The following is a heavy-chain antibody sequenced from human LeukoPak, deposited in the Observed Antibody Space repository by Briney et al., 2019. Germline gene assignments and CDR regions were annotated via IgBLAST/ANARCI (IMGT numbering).Heavy chain of an antibody. CDR3: ARGKRAVAGKGRPYYYYMDV. D-gene: IGHD6-19*01. CDR1: GYTFTSYD. CDR2: MNPNSGNT. V-gene: IGHV1-8*01. Sequence: EASVKVSCKASGYTFTSYDINWVRQATGQGLERLGWMNPNSGNTGYAQKLQGRVTMTRNTSISTAYMELSSLRSEDTAVYYCARGKRAVAGKGRPYYYYMDVWGKGTTVTVSS. J-gene: IGHJ6*03.